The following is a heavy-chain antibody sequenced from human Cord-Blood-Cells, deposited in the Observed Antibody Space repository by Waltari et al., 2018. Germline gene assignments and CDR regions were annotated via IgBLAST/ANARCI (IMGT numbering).Heavy chain of an antibody. J-gene: IGHJ3*02. D-gene: IGHD4-17*01. Sequence: QVQLVQSGAEVKKPGSSVKVSCKASGGTFSSYAISWVRQAPGQGLEWMGRISPILGIANYAQKFQGRVTITADKSTSTAYMELSSLRSEDTAVYYCARDYGDYVVGFDIWGQGTMVTVSS. CDR3: ARDYGDYVVGFDI. V-gene: IGHV1-69*09. CDR2: ISPILGIA. CDR1: GGTFSSYA.